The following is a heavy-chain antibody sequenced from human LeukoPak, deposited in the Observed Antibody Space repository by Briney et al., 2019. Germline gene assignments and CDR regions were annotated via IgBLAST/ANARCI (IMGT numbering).Heavy chain of an antibody. Sequence: PGGSLRLSCAASGFTFNNYAMSWVRQAPGKGLEWVSTVSGSGAIAYYTDSDKGRFTISRDNSKNTLYLQMSSLTAKDTAVYYCAKDRSIGTYYTFDSWGRGTLVTVSS. CDR3: AKDRSIGTYYTFDS. V-gene: IGHV3-23*01. CDR1: GFTFNNYA. J-gene: IGHJ4*02. CDR2: VSGSGAIA. D-gene: IGHD1-26*01.